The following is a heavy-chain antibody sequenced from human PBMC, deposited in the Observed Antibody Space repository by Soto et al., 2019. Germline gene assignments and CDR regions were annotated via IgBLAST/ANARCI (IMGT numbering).Heavy chain of an antibody. CDR2: TYYRSKWYN. V-gene: IGHV6-1*01. CDR3: ARDPITMVRGVDNWFDP. J-gene: IGHJ5*02. D-gene: IGHD3-10*01. Sequence: SQTLSLTCAISGDSVSSNSAAWNWIRQSPSRGLEWLGRTYYRSKWYNDYAVSVKSRITINPDTFKNQFSLQLNSVTPEDTAVYYCARDPITMVRGVDNWFDPWGQGTLVTVSS. CDR1: GDSVSSNSAA.